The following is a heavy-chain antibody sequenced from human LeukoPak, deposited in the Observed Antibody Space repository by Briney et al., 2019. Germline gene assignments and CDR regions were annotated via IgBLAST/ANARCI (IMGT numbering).Heavy chain of an antibody. Sequence: ASVKVSCKASGYTFTSYYMHWVRQAPGQGLEWMGWMNPNSGNTGYAQKFQGRVTITRNISIRTAYMELSSLRSEDTAVYFCARTIYSGNDRDYFDYWGQGTLVTVSS. D-gene: IGHD1-26*01. CDR2: MNPNSGNT. CDR3: ARTIYSGNDRDYFDY. J-gene: IGHJ4*02. V-gene: IGHV1-8*03. CDR1: GYTFTSYY.